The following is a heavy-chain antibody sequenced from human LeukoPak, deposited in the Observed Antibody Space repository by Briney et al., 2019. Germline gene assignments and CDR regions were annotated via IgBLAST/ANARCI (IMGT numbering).Heavy chain of an antibody. V-gene: IGHV3-7*01. Sequence: PGGSLRLSCAASGFTFSSYWMSWVRQAPGKGLEWVANIKQDGSEKYYVDSVKGRFTISRDNAKNSLYLQMNSLRAEDTAVYYCARDLCSGLANYYYMDVWGKGTTVTVSS. CDR2: IKQDGSEK. CDR3: ARDLCSGLANYYYMDV. D-gene: IGHD2-15*01. J-gene: IGHJ6*03. CDR1: GFTFSSYW.